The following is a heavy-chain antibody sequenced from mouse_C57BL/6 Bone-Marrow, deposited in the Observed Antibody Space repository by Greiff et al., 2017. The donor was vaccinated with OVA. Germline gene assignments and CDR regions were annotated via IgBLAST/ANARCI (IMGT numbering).Heavy chain of an antibody. J-gene: IGHJ4*01. Sequence: VQLQQSGPELVKPGASVKISCKASGYTFTDYYMNWVKQSHGKSLEWIGDINPNNGGTSYNQKFKGKATLTVDKSSSTAYMELRSLTSDDSSFYYCARRGTTVVPYYAIDYWGQGTSVTVSS. V-gene: IGHV1-26*01. CDR2: INPNNGGT. D-gene: IGHD1-1*01. CDR1: GYTFTDYY. CDR3: ARRGTTVVPYYAIDY.